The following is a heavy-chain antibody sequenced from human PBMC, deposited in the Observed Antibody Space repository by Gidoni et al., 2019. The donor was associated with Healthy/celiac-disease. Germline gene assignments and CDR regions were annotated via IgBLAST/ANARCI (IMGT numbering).Heavy chain of an antibody. CDR2: IIPILGIA. D-gene: IGHD6-13*01. CDR1: GCTFSSYA. V-gene: IGHV1-69*04. CDR3: ASRSGGSGSWYGVYYFDY. Sequence: QVQLVQSGAEVKKPGSSVKVSCKASGCTFSSYAISWVRQAPGQGLEWIGRIIPILGIANYAQKFQGRVTITADKSTSTAYMELSSLRSEDTAVYYCASRSGGSGSWYGVYYFDYWGQGTLVTVSS. J-gene: IGHJ4*02.